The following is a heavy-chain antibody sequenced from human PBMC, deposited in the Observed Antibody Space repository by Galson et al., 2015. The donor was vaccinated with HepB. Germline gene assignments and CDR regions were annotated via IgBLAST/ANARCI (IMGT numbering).Heavy chain of an antibody. D-gene: IGHD3-16*01. CDR3: ARDYTAQLRGFDS. CDR2: INWNGGST. Sequence: SLRLSCAASGFTFDDYAMSWVRQAPGKGLEWVSGINWNGGSTGYADSVKGRFTISRGNAKNSLYLQMNSLQAEDTALYYCARDYTAQLRGFDSWGQGTLVTVSS. V-gene: IGHV3-20*04. J-gene: IGHJ4*02. CDR1: GFTFDDYA.